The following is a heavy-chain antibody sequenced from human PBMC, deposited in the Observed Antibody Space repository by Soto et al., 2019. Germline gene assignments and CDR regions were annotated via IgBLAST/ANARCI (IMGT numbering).Heavy chain of an antibody. CDR2: IYSVGST. CDR1: GFTFSSYG. D-gene: IGHD4-4*01. J-gene: IGHJ5*02. V-gene: IGHV3-NL1*01. CDR3: ASFTVTGNWFDP. Sequence: QVQLVESGGGAVQPGRSLRLSCAASGFTFSSYGMLWVRQAPGKGLEWVAIIYSVGSTYYADSVKGRFTISRDNSKNTVFLQMNSLRVEDTAVYYCASFTVTGNWFDPWGQGTLVTVSS.